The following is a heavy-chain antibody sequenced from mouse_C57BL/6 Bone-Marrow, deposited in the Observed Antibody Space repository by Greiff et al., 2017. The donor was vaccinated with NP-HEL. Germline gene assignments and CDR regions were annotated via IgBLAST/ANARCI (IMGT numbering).Heavy chain of an antibody. CDR1: GYSITSGYY. D-gene: IGHD2-4*01. CDR3: AREDYDLGFDY. CDR2: ISYDGSN. Sequence: EVQLQQSGPGLVKPSQSLSLTCSVTGYSITSGYYWNWIRQFPGNKLEWMGYISYDGSNNYNPSLKNRISITRDTSKNQFFLKLNSVTTEDTATYYCAREDYDLGFDYWGQGTTLTVSS. V-gene: IGHV3-6*01. J-gene: IGHJ2*01.